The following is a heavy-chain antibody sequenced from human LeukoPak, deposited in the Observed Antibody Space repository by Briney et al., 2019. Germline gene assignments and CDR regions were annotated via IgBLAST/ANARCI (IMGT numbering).Heavy chain of an antibody. CDR3: AKDQGQYYDSSGLDY. J-gene: IGHJ4*02. D-gene: IGHD3-22*01. CDR1: GFTFGSYG. CDR2: ISYDGSNK. V-gene: IGHV3-30*18. Sequence: PGGSLRLSCAASGFTFGSYGMHWVRQAPGKGLEWVAVISYDGSNKYYADSVKGRFTISRDNSKNTLYLQMNSLRAEDTAVYYCAKDQGQYYDSSGLDYWGQGTLVTVSS.